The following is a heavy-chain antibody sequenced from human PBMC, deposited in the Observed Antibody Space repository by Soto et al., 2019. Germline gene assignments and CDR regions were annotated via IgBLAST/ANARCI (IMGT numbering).Heavy chain of an antibody. J-gene: IGHJ2*01. CDR2: IWYDGSNK. CDR3: TRDVSSRYFDL. CDR1: GFTFRNYG. Sequence: QVQLVESGGGVVQPGTSLRLSCAASGFTFRNYGMHWVRQAPGKGLEWVAVIWYDGSNKFYTDSVKGRFTISRDNSKSKLHLQMNSLRAEDTAVYYCTRDVSSRYFDLWGRGSLVTVSS. V-gene: IGHV3-33*01.